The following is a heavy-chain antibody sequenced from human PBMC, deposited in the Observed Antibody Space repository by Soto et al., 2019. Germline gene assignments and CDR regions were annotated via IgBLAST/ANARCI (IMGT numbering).Heavy chain of an antibody. Sequence: ASVKDSCKASGYTFTRYGISWVRQAHGQGLERMGWSSAYNGSRTYAQRVQDKVTITADESTSTAYMELSSLRSEDTTEDYCSRDWSATREMATIEFLYYYYYGIDVWDQGTTVTVSS. V-gene: IGHV1-18*01. D-gene: IGHD5-12*01. CDR1: GYTFTRYG. CDR2: SSAYNGSR. J-gene: IGHJ6*02. CDR3: SRDWSATREMATIEFLYYYYYGIDV.